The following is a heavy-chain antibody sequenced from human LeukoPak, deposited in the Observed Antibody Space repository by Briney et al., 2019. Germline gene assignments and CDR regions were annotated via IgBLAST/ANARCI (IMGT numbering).Heavy chain of an antibody. CDR1: GRPFSSSI. J-gene: IGHJ3*02. D-gene: IGHD5-12*01. V-gene: IGHV3-30*03. CDR2: MSFDGSQ. Sequence: GGSLSLSCALSGRPFSSSIMHWVRRAPGKGLEWVAGMSFDGSQYYVESVKGRFTISRDNSGNTVYLHMTSLRPEDTAVYFCAREGHTSGFCGSFDIWGQGSTVTISS. CDR3: AREGHTSGFCGSFDI.